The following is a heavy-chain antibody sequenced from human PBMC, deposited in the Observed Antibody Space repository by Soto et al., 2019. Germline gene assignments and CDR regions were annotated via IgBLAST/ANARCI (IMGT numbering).Heavy chain of an antibody. V-gene: IGHV3-48*02. D-gene: IGHD6-6*01. Sequence: GGSLRLSCAASGFTFSSYSMNWVRQAPGKGLEWVSYISSSSSTIYYADSVKGRFTISRDNAKNSLYLQMNSLRDEDTAVYYCARGAARPYRRSFDYWGQGTLVTVSS. J-gene: IGHJ4*02. CDR1: GFTFSSYS. CDR2: ISSSSSTI. CDR3: ARGAARPYRRSFDY.